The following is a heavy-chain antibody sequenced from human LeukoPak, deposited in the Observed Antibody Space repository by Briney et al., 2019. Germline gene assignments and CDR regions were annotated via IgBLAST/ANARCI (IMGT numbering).Heavy chain of an antibody. CDR1: GFSHITSGMC. CDR3: ARISAYGDYYFDY. J-gene: IGHJ4*02. D-gene: IGHD4-17*01. CDR2: IDWDDDK. Sequence: ESGPALVKPTQTLTLTCTFSGFSHITSGMCVSWIRQPPGKALEWLALIDWDDDKYYSTSLKTRLTISKDAFKNQVVLTMTNMDLVDTATYYCARISAYGDYYFDYWGQGTLVTVSS. V-gene: IGHV2-70*01.